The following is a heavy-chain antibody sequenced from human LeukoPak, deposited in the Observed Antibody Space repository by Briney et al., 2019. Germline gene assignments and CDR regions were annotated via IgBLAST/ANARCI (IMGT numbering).Heavy chain of an antibody. J-gene: IGHJ4*02. V-gene: IGHV4-34*01. CDR3: ARGSGWYQLRYFDY. CDR1: GGSFSGYY. Sequence: SETLSLTCAVYGGSFSGYYWSWIRQPPGKGLEWIGEINHSGSTNYNPSLKSRVTISVDTSKNQFSLKLSSVTAADTAVYYCARGSGWYQLRYFDYWGQGTLVTVSS. D-gene: IGHD2-2*01. CDR2: INHSGST.